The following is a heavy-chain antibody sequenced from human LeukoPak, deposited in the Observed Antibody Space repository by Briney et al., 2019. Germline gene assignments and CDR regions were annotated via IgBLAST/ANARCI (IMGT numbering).Heavy chain of an antibody. D-gene: IGHD3-3*01. Sequence: GASVKVSCKVSGYTLTELSMHWVRQAPGKGLEWMGGFDPEDGETIYAQKFQGRVTMTEDTSTDTAYMELSSLRSEDTAVYYCATGSFWSGYYDKYFDYWGQGTLVTVSS. CDR2: FDPEDGET. CDR1: GYTLTELS. V-gene: IGHV1-24*01. CDR3: ATGSFWSGYYDKYFDY. J-gene: IGHJ4*02.